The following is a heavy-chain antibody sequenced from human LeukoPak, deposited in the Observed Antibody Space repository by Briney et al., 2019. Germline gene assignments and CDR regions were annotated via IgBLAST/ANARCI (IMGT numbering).Heavy chain of an antibody. V-gene: IGHV1-46*01. D-gene: IGHD6-6*01. CDR2: INPSGGST. J-gene: IGHJ6*03. CDR3: ARDGSVYTGSPELGYYNYYMDV. Sequence: ASVKVSCKASGYTFTNYYIHWVRQAPGQGLEWMGIINPSGGSTSYAQRFQGRVTMTRDTSTSTVNMDLSSLRSEDTAVYYCARDGSVYTGSPELGYYNYYMDVWGKGTTVTVSS. CDR1: GYTFTNYY.